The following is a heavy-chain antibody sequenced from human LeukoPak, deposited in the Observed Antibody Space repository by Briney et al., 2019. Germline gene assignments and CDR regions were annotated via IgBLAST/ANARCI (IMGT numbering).Heavy chain of an antibody. D-gene: IGHD4-17*01. CDR2: IIPIFGTA. CDR1: GGIFSSYA. V-gene: IGHV1-69*13. CDR3: AREYGDYEYAFDI. J-gene: IGHJ3*02. Sequence: SVKVSCKASGGIFSSYAISWVRQAPGQGLEWMGGIIPIFGTANYAQKFQGRVTITADESTSTAYMELRSLRSDDTAVYYCAREYGDYEYAFDIWGQGTMVTVSS.